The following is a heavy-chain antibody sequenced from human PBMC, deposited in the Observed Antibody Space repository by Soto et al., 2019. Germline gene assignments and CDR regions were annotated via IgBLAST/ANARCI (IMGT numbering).Heavy chain of an antibody. CDR3: ARVPAAISPPNYYFDY. Sequence: GASVKVSCKASGGTFSSYAISWVRQAPGQGLEWMGGIIPIFGTANYAQKCQGRVTITADESTSTAYMELSSLRSEDTAVYYCARVPAAISPPNYYFDYWGQGTLVTVSS. CDR2: IIPIFGTA. CDR1: GGTFSSYA. J-gene: IGHJ4*02. D-gene: IGHD2-2*02. V-gene: IGHV1-69*13.